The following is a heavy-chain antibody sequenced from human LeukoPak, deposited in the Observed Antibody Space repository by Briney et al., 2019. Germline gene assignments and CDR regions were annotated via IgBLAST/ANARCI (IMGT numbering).Heavy chain of an antibody. J-gene: IGHJ6*03. CDR2: IYTSGST. D-gene: IGHD3-16*02. Sequence: SETLSLTCTVSGGSISSYYWRWLGQPAGKGLEWIGRIYTSGSTNYNPSLKSRVAMSVDTSKNQFSLKLSSVTSAETAVYYCARALQYYGYVWGSYRYQDVWGKGTTVTVSS. CDR3: ARALQYYGYVWGSYRYQDV. CDR1: GGSISSYY. V-gene: IGHV4-4*07.